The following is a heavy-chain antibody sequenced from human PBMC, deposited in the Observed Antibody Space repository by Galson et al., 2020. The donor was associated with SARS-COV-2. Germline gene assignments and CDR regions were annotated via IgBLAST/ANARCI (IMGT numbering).Heavy chain of an antibody. Sequence: GESLKISCAASGFTFSSYSMNWVRQAPGKGLEWVSSISSSSSYIYYADSVKGRFTISRDNAKNSLYLQMNSLRAKDTAVYYCARGLWFGEFSDAFDIWGQGTMVTVSS. V-gene: IGHV3-21*01. CDR1: GFTFSSYS. J-gene: IGHJ3*02. CDR3: ARGLWFGEFSDAFDI. CDR2: ISSSSSYI. D-gene: IGHD3-10*01.